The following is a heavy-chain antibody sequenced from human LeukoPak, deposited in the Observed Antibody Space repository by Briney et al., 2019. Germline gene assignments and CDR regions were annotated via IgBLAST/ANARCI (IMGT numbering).Heavy chain of an antibody. Sequence: GGSLRLSCLASGFTFSNFGMSWVRHTPGKGLEWVSAISESGDATFYADSVQGRFTISRDNSKNTLYLQMNSLGADDTAVYYCASHYGLGSNNWLDPWGQGTLVTVSS. D-gene: IGHD3-10*01. CDR1: GFTFSNFG. CDR3: ASHYGLGSNNWLDP. J-gene: IGHJ5*02. CDR2: ISESGDAT. V-gene: IGHV3-23*01.